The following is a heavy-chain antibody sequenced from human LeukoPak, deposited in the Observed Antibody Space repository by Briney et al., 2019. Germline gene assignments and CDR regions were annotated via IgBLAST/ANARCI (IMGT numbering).Heavy chain of an antibody. D-gene: IGHD3-3*01. V-gene: IGHV4-30-4*08. CDR1: GASISSGDYY. J-gene: IGHJ5*02. CDR3: AREYRYDFWSGYPGRFDP. CDR2: IYYRGTT. Sequence: KASQTLSLTCTVSGASISSGDYYWSWIRQPPGKGLEWIGYIYYRGTTYYNPSLKSRVTISVDTSKNRFSLKLSSVTAADTAVYYCAREYRYDFWSGYPGRFDPWGQGTLVTVSS.